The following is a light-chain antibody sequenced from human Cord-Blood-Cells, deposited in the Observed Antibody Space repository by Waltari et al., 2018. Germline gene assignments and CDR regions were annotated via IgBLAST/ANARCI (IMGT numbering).Light chain of an antibody. CDR3: QQYYSTPYT. J-gene: IGKJ2*01. CDR2: WAS. V-gene: IGKV4-1*01. Sequence: DIVMTQSPDSLAVSLGERATINCKSSQIVLYSSNNKNYLAWYQQKPGQPPKLLIYWASTRESGVPDRFSRSVSGTDFTLTISSLQAEDVAVYYCQQYYSTPYTFGQGTKLEIK. CDR1: QIVLYSSNNKNY.